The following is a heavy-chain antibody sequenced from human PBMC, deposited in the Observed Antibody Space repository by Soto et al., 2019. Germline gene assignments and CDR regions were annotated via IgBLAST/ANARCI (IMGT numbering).Heavy chain of an antibody. D-gene: IGHD2-2*01. Sequence: SETLSLTCTVSGASISSYYWSWIRQPPGKGLEWIGSIFSSGSTRYNPSLKSRVTISLDTSKNQFSLKLSTVTAADTAVYYCASHSCTSTNCYNWFDPWGQGTLVTVSS. V-gene: IGHV4-59*01. CDR1: GASISSYY. CDR2: IFSSGST. CDR3: ASHSCTSTNCYNWFDP. J-gene: IGHJ5*02.